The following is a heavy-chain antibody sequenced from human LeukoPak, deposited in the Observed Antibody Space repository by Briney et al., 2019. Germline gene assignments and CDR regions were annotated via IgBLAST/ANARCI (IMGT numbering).Heavy chain of an antibody. CDR2: ISSGSSTI. V-gene: IGHV3-48*02. D-gene: IGHD1-26*01. CDR3: ARDRGVGATYYFDY. CDR1: GFTFSSYG. Sequence: GGSLRLSCAASGFTFSSYGMHWVRQAPGKGLEWVSYISSGSSTIYYADSVKGRFTISRDNAKNSLYLQMNSLRDEDTAVYYCARDRGVGATYYFDYWGQGTLVTVSS. J-gene: IGHJ4*02.